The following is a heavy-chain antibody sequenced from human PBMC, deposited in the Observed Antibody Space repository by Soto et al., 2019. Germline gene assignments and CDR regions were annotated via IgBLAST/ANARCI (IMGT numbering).Heavy chain of an antibody. CDR1: GFTFSSYD. J-gene: IGHJ4*02. CDR2: ISSNGGTT. D-gene: IGHD1-7*01. V-gene: IGHV3-64*01. CDR3: VRRVSGNYDY. Sequence: EVQLAESGGGMVQPGGSLRLSCVASGFTFSSYDMHWVRQAPGKGLEYVSSISSNGGTTYYGNSVKGRFTISRDNSKKTLYLQMCSLRAEDMAVYYCVRRVSGNYDYWGQGTLVTVSS.